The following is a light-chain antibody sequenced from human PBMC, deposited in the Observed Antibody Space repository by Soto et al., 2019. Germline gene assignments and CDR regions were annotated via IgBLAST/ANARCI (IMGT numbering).Light chain of an antibody. CDR2: RNN. CDR3: AAWDDSLSGPV. V-gene: IGLV1-47*01. J-gene: IGLJ2*01. Sequence: SVLTKPPSATGTPGQRVTISCSGSSSNIGSNYVYWYQQLPGTAPKLLIYRNNQRPSGVPDRFSGSKSGTSASLAISGLRSEDEADYYCAAWDDSLSGPVFGGGTKVTVL. CDR1: SSNIGSNY.